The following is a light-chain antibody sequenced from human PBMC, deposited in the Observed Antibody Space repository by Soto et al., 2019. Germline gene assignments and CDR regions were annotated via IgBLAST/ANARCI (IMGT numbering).Light chain of an antibody. J-gene: IGKJ2*02. CDR2: GSS. CDR3: RQYINWPRCT. CDR1: QSVSSN. V-gene: IGKV3-15*01. Sequence: EIVMRQSPATLSASPGERATLSCRASQSVSSNLAWYQQKPGQPPRLLLYGSSSRATGVPARFSGSGSGREFTLPIISLQSEDDAVNYCRQYINWPRCTFGHGTKLEI.